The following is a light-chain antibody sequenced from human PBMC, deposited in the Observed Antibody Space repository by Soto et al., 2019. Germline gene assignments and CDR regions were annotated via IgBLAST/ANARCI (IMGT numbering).Light chain of an antibody. Sequence: QSALTQPASVSGSPGQSIAISCTGNSSGIGTFNLVSWYQQHPGKAPKLIIYEVNKRPSGISSRFSGSKSGNTASLTISGLQAEDEGDYYCYSFEGFNTQLGGGTK. V-gene: IGLV2-23*02. CDR1: SSGIGTFNL. CDR3: YSFEGFNTQ. CDR2: EVN. J-gene: IGLJ2*01.